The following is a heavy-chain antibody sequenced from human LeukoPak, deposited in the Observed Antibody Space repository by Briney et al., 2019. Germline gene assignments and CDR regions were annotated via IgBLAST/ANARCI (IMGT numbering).Heavy chain of an antibody. V-gene: IGHV3-9*01. CDR2: ISWNSGSI. CDR1: GFTFDDYA. J-gene: IGHJ4*02. CDR3: AKDAGDSSGTYFDY. D-gene: IGHD3-22*01. Sequence: GGSLRLSCATSGFTFDDYAMHWVRQAPGKGLEWVSGISWNSGSIGYADSVKGRFTISRDNAKNSLYLQMNNLRAEDTALYYCAKDAGDSSGTYFDYWGQGTLVTVSS.